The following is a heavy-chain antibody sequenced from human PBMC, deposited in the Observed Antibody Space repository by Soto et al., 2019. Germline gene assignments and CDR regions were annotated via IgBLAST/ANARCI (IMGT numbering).Heavy chain of an antibody. V-gene: IGHV4-59*08. CDR1: GGSISSYY. J-gene: IGHJ6*02. CDR3: ARQGYCSGGSCYYYGMDV. Sequence: SETLSLTCTVSGGSISSYYWSWIRQPPGNGLEWIGYIYYSGSTNYNPSLKSRVTISVDTSKNQFSLKLSSVTAADTAVYYCARQGYCSGGSCYYYGMDVWGQGTTVTVSS. CDR2: IYYSGST. D-gene: IGHD2-15*01.